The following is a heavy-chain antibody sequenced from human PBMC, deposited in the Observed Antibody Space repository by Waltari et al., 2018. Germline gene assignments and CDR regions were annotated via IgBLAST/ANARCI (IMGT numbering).Heavy chain of an antibody. V-gene: IGHV4-34*01. CDR1: GGSFSGYY. D-gene: IGHD3-22*01. Sequence: QVQLQQWGAGLLKPSETLSLTCAVYGGSFSGYYWSWIRQPPGKGLEWIGEINHRGSTNDNPALKSRVTISVDTSKNQFSLKLSSVTAADTAVYYCARGFSMIVRYNWFDPWGQGTLVTVSS. J-gene: IGHJ5*02. CDR3: ARGFSMIVRYNWFDP. CDR2: INHRGST.